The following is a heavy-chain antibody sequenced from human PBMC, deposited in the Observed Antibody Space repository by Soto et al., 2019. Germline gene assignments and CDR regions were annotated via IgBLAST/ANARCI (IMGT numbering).Heavy chain of an antibody. Sequence: GGSLRLSCAASGFSFSSYSMNWVRQAPGEGLEWVSSISSSSGYIYYADSLQGRLTISRDNAKNSLFLQMNSLRAEDTAVYYCARIRNSYGSQSYLIDYWGQGTLVTVSS. CDR2: ISSSSGYI. D-gene: IGHD3-10*01. CDR3: ARIRNSYGSQSYLIDY. CDR1: GFSFSSYS. J-gene: IGHJ4*02. V-gene: IGHV3-21*01.